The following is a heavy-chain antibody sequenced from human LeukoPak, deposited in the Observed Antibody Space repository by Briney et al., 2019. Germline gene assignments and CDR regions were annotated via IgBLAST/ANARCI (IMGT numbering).Heavy chain of an antibody. CDR3: ARARPWAAANYYYYYGMDV. Sequence: SETLSLTCTVSGGSISSSSYYWGWIRQPPGKGLEWIGSIYYSGSTYYNPSLKSRVTISVDTSKNQFSLKLSSVTAADTAVYYCARARPWAAANYYYYYGMDVWGQGTTVTVSS. CDR1: GGSISSSSYY. D-gene: IGHD2-15*01. CDR2: IYYSGST. V-gene: IGHV4-39*01. J-gene: IGHJ6*02.